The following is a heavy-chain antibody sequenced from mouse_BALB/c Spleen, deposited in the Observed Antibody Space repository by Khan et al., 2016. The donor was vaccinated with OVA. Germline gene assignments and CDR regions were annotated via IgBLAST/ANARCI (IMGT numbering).Heavy chain of an antibody. V-gene: IGHV5-4*02. Sequence: EVELVESRGGLVKPGGSLKLSCAASGFTFSDYYMYWVRQTPEKRLEWVATISDGGSSTYYLDSVKGRFTISRDNAKNSLYLHMSSLKSEDTAIYYCARAGYGGFAYWGQGSLVTVSA. CDR3: ARAGYGGFAY. D-gene: IGHD1-1*02. CDR1: GFTFSDYY. J-gene: IGHJ3*01. CDR2: ISDGGSST.